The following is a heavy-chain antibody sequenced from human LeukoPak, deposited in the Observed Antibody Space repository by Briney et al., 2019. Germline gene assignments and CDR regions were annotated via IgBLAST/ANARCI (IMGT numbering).Heavy chain of an antibody. CDR3: ATSNYVAAALGYFDY. J-gene: IGHJ4*02. CDR1: GFTFSTYS. V-gene: IGHV3-21*04. Sequence: GGSLRLSCAASGFTFSTYSMNWVRQAPGKGLEWVSSISRDSYIYYADSLKGRITISRDNGKNSLFLQMNSLRAEDTAVYSCATSNYVAAALGYFDYWGQGTLVTVSS. D-gene: IGHD6-13*01. CDR2: ISRDSYI.